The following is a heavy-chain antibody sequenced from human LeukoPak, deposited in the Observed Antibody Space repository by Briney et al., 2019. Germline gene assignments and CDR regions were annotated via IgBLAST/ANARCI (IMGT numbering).Heavy chain of an antibody. D-gene: IGHD3-10*01. CDR1: GFTFSSYA. V-gene: IGHV3-23*01. J-gene: IGHJ4*02. CDR3: VAGSGSYYNALSLYYFDY. CDR2: ISGSGGST. Sequence: PGGSLRLSCAASGFTFSSYAMSWVRQAPGKGLEWVSAISGSGGSTYYADSVKGRFTISRDNSKNTLYLQMNSLRAKDTAVYYCVAGSGSYYNALSLYYFDYWGQGTLVTVSS.